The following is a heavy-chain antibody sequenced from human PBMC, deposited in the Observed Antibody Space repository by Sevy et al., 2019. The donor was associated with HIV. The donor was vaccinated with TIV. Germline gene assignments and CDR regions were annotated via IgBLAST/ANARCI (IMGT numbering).Heavy chain of an antibody. J-gene: IGHJ4*02. CDR2: ITSSGSTI. V-gene: IGHV3-48*03. Sequence: GGSLRLSCAASGFTFSNFEMTWVRQAPGKGLEWISYITSSGSTIYYADSVQGRFTISRDNAKNSLFLQMNSLRAEDTAVYYCARATYYYDSSGPYYFDYWGQRTLVTVSS. CDR1: GFTFSNFE. CDR3: ARATYYYDSSGPYYFDY. D-gene: IGHD3-22*01.